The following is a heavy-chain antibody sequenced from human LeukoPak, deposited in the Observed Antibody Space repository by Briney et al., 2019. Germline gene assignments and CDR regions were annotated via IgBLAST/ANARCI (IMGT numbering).Heavy chain of an antibody. CDR1: GFTFSNAW. D-gene: IGHD6-19*01. Sequence: PGGSLRLSCAASGFTFSNAWMSWARQAPGKGLEWAGRIKSKNDGGTTDYAAPGKGKFTIARDDSKNTLYLQMNSLKTEDSAVYYCTTYRSGWYDYWGQGTLVTVSS. CDR3: TTYRSGWYDY. CDR2: IKSKNDGGTT. J-gene: IGHJ4*02. V-gene: IGHV3-15*01.